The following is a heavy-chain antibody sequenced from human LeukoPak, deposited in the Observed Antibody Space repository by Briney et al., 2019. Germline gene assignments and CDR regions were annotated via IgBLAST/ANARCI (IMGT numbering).Heavy chain of an antibody. D-gene: IGHD6-25*01. V-gene: IGHV3-15*01. J-gene: IGHJ6*02. CDR3: ARVSLSAYYYYGMDV. CDR1: GFTFSSAW. CDR2: IKSKGHGGTT. Sequence: PGGSLRLSCAASGFTFSSAWMSWVRQAPGKGLEWVGRIKSKGHGGTTDYIAPVKGRFTVSRDDSKDTLYLQMNSLRAEDTAVYYCARVSLSAYYYYGMDVWGQGTTVTVSS.